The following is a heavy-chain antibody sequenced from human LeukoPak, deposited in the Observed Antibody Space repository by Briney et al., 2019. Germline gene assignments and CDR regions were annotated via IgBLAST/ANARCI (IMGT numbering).Heavy chain of an antibody. CDR1: GGSISYYY. CDR3: ARGGTYNDILSFDP. J-gene: IGHJ5*02. D-gene: IGHD3-9*01. CDR2: IYYTGST. Sequence: SEILSLTCTVSGGSISYYYWTWIRQSPGKGLEWIGQIYYTGSTYYNPSLKRRVTISVDTSRNQFSLTLTSVTAADTAVYHCARGGTYNDILSFDPWGQGTLVTVSS. V-gene: IGHV4-59*01.